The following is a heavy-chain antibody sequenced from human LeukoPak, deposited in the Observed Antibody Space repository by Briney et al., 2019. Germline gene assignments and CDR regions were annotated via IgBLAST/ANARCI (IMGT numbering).Heavy chain of an antibody. CDR2: INPNSGGT. D-gene: IGHD3-10*01. Sequence: ASVEVSCKASGYTFTGYYILWVRQAPGQGLEWMGWINPNSGGTNYAQKFQGRVTMTRDTSISTAYMELSRLRSDDTAVYYCARVRPGGYYGMDVWGQGTTVTVSS. CDR1: GYTFTGYY. CDR3: ARVRPGGYYGMDV. V-gene: IGHV1-2*02. J-gene: IGHJ6*02.